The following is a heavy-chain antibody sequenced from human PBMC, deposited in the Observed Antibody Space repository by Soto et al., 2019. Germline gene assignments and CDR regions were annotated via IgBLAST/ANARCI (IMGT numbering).Heavy chain of an antibody. J-gene: IGHJ6*02. Sequence: WGSLRLSCAASGFTFISYAMIWFRQSPGKGLEWVSVISYTGGSTYYADAVKGRFTISRDNSKNTLYLQMSSLRAEDTAVYYCVKDGSSGWPYFYDMDVWGQGTTVTVSS. CDR2: ISYTGGST. CDR3: VKDGSSGWPYFYDMDV. D-gene: IGHD6-19*01. V-gene: IGHV3-23*01. CDR1: GFTFISYA.